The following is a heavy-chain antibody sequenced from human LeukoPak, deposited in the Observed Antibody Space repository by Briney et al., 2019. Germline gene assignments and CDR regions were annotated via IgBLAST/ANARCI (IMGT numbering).Heavy chain of an antibody. CDR2: IYHSGST. CDR1: GYSISSGYY. J-gene: IGHJ5*02. CDR3: AGHYDFWSGPFWFDP. V-gene: IGHV4-38-2*01. D-gene: IGHD3-3*01. Sequence: SEILPLTCAVSGYSISSGYYWGWIRQPPGKGLEWIGSIYHSGSTYYNPSLKSRVTISVDTSKNQFSLKLSSVTAADTAVYYCAGHYDFWSGPFWFDPWGQGTLVTVSS.